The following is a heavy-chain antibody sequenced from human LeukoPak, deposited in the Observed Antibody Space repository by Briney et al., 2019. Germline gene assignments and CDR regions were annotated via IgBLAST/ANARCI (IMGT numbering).Heavy chain of an antibody. V-gene: IGHV4-34*01. CDR1: GGSLTGYY. D-gene: IGHD3-10*01. Sequence: PSETLSLTCGVSGGSLTGYYWSWIRQPPGKGLEWIGEINHSGSTNYNPSLKSRVTISVDTSKNQFSLKLSSVTAADTAVYYCARGIYFYYYYMDVWGKGTTVTVSS. CDR3: ARGIYFYYYYMDV. CDR2: INHSGST. J-gene: IGHJ6*03.